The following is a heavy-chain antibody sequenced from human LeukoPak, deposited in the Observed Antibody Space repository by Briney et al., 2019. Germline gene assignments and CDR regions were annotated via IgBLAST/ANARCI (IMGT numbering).Heavy chain of an antibody. CDR1: GYTFTGYY. CDR3: ARVFEGYCSGGSCYPSYYYYGMDV. D-gene: IGHD2-15*01. CDR2: INPNSGGT. Sequence: ASVKVSCKASGYTFTGYYIHWVRQAPGQGLEWMGWINPNSGGTNYAQKFQGRVTMTRDTSISTAYMELSRLRSDDTAVYYCARVFEGYCSGGSCYPSYYYYGMDVWGQGTTVTVSS. J-gene: IGHJ6*02. V-gene: IGHV1-2*02.